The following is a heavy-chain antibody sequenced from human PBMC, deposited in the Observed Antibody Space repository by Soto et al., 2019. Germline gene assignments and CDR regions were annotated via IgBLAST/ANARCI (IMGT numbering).Heavy chain of an antibody. CDR2: ISSSSSYI. Sequence: GGSLRLSCAASGFTFSSYSINWVRQAPGKGLEWVSSISSSSSYIYYADSVKGRFTISRDNAKNSLYLQMNSLRAEDTAVYYCARATRGYYYDSSGYAHFDYWGQGTLVTVSS. D-gene: IGHD3-22*01. J-gene: IGHJ4*02. CDR3: ARATRGYYYDSSGYAHFDY. CDR1: GFTFSSYS. V-gene: IGHV3-21*01.